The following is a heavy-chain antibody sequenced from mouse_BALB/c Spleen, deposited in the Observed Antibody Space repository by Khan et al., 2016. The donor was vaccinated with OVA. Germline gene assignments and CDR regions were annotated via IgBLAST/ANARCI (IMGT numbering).Heavy chain of an antibody. J-gene: IGHJ3*01. CDR1: GFTFSDYY. V-gene: IGHV5-12*02. CDR3: ARQGDYYGTWFAY. Sequence: EVELVESGGGLVQLGGSLKLSCATSGFTFSDYYMYWVRQTPEKRLEWVAYISNGGGSTYYPDTVKGRFTISRDNAKNTLYLHMHRMKSEDSAMYYCARQGDYYGTWFAYWGQGTLVTVSA. CDR2: ISNGGGST. D-gene: IGHD1-1*01.